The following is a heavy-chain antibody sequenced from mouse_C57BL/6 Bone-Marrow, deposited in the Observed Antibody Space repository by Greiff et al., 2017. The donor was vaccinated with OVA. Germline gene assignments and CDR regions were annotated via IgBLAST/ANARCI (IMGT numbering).Heavy chain of an antibody. J-gene: IGHJ1*03. V-gene: IGHV2-5*01. CDR1: GFSLTSYG. Sequence: QVQLKESGPGLVQPSQSLSITCTVSGFSLTSYGVHWVRQSPGKGLEWLGVIWRGGSTDYNAAFMSRLSITKDNSKSQVCFKMSRLQADDTAIYYCAKNGPYDGYYLYWYFDVWGTGTTVTVSS. D-gene: IGHD2-3*01. CDR2: IWRGGST. CDR3: AKNGPYDGYYLYWYFDV.